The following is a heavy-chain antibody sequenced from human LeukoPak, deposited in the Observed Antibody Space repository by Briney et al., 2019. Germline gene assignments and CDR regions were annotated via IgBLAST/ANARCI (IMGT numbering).Heavy chain of an antibody. CDR1: GYTLTELS. CDR2: FDPEDGET. Sequence: ASVKVSFKVSGYTLTELSMHWVRQAPGKGLEWMGGFDPEDGETIYAQKFQGRVTMTEDTSTDTAYMELSSLRSEDTAVYYCATDGSRYYYYGMDVWGQGTTVTVSS. J-gene: IGHJ6*02. D-gene: IGHD1-1*01. V-gene: IGHV1-24*01. CDR3: ATDGSRYYYYGMDV.